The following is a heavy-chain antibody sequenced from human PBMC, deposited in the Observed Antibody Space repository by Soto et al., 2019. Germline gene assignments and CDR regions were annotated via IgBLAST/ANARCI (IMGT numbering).Heavy chain of an antibody. J-gene: IGHJ6*03. CDR3: ARLPDLNWNDWAYYMDV. CDR2: IYYSGST. D-gene: IGHD1-1*01. Sequence: PSEALSVTCTVSGGSISRSSYYWGWIRQPPGKGLEWIGSIYYSGSTYYNPSLKSRVTISVDTSKNQFSLKLSSVTAADTAVYYCARLPDLNWNDWAYYMDVWDKGTTVTVSS. CDR1: GGSISRSSYY. V-gene: IGHV4-39*01.